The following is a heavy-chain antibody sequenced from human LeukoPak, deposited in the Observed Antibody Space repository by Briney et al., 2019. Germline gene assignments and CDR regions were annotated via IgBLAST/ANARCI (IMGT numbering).Heavy chain of an antibody. Sequence: GGSLRLSCAASGFTFSNYAMHWVRQAPGKGLEWVAVISYDGSNKYYTDSVKGRFTISRDNGKNSLYLQMNSLRAEDTAVYYCASQLGDASDIWGQGTMVTVSS. CDR2: ISYDGSNK. J-gene: IGHJ3*02. CDR1: GFTFSNYA. D-gene: IGHD6-13*01. CDR3: ASQLGDASDI. V-gene: IGHV3-30*04.